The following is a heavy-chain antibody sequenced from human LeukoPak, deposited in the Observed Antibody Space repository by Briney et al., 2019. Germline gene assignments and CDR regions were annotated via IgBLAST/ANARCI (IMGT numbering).Heavy chain of an antibody. V-gene: IGHV1-18*01. Sequence: ASVKVSCKASGYTFSNYGITWVRQAPGQGLEWMGWISAHNGNTKYAQNLQGRVTMTTDTSTSTAYMELRRLTSDDTAVYYCARVSYCSGGNCYSGAGDYWGQGTLVSVSS. J-gene: IGHJ4*02. CDR2: ISAHNGNT. CDR3: ARVSYCSGGNCYSGAGDY. D-gene: IGHD2-15*01. CDR1: GYTFSNYG.